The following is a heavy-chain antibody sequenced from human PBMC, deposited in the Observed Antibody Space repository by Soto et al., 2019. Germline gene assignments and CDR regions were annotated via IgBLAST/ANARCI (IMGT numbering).Heavy chain of an antibody. Sequence: QVQLVQSGAEVKKPGASVKVSCKASGYTFTSYGISWVRQAPGQGLEWMGWISAYNGNTNYAQKLQGRVTMTTDTSTSKAYMELMSLRSDDTAVYYCARVLSFEWPPIPSRWFDPWGQGTLVTVSS. CDR3: ARVLSFEWPPIPSRWFDP. D-gene: IGHD3-9*01. CDR2: ISAYNGNT. J-gene: IGHJ5*02. CDR1: GYTFTSYG. V-gene: IGHV1-18*04.